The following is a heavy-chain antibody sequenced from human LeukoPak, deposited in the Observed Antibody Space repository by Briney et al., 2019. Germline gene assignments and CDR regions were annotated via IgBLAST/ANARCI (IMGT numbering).Heavy chain of an antibody. CDR2: INPNSGGT. Sequence: ASVKVSCKASGYTFTSYYMHWVRQAPGQGLEWMGIINPNSGGTNYAQKFQGRVTMTRDTSISTAYMELSRLRSDDTAVYYCASLVRGVIRSLDYWGQGTLVTVSS. CDR3: ASLVRGVIRSLDY. CDR1: GYTFTSYY. V-gene: IGHV1-2*02. J-gene: IGHJ4*02. D-gene: IGHD3-10*01.